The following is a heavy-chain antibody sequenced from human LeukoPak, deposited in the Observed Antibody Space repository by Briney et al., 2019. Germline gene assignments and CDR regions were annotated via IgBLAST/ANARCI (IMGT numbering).Heavy chain of an antibody. D-gene: IGHD6-13*01. CDR1: GGSISSSSYY. V-gene: IGHV4-39*07. CDR2: IYYSGST. CDR3: ARAPGSSWYRGGWFDP. Sequence: SETLSLTCTVSGGSISSSSYYWGWIRQPPGKGLEWIGSIYYSGSTYYNPSLKSRVTISVDTSKNQFSLKLSSVTAADTAVYYCARAPGSSWYRGGWFDPWGQGTLVTVSS. J-gene: IGHJ5*02.